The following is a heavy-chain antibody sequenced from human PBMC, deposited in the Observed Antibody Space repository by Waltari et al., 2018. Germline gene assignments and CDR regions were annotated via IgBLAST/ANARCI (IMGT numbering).Heavy chain of an antibody. Sequence: QLQLQESGPGLVKPSETLSLTCTVSGGSISSSSYYWGWIRQPPGKGLEWIGSIYYSGSTYYNPSLKSRVTISVDTSKNQFSLKLSSVTAADTAVYYCARIYYYDSSGLYAFDIWGQGTMVTVSS. CDR2: IYYSGST. V-gene: IGHV4-39*07. J-gene: IGHJ3*02. D-gene: IGHD3-22*01. CDR3: ARIYYYDSSGLYAFDI. CDR1: GGSISSSSYY.